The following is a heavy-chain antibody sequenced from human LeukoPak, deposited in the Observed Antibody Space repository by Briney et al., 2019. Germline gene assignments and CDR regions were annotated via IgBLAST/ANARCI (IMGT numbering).Heavy chain of an antibody. CDR2: VYHTGGT. CDR3: AGGGISGTGSFDF. J-gene: IGHJ4*02. CDR1: GGSISSQY. D-gene: IGHD1-20*01. V-gene: IGHV4-59*08. Sequence: SETLSLTCTVSGGSISSQYWNWIRLPPGKGLEWIAHVYHTGGTSYNPSLKSRVTISLDASKNQFSLKLNSVTAADTAVYYCAGGGISGTGSFDFWGRGTLVTVSS.